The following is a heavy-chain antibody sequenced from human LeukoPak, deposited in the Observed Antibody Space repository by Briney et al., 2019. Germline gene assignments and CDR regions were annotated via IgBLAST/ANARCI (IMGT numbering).Heavy chain of an antibody. J-gene: IGHJ5*02. CDR1: GGSISSSSYY. V-gene: IGHV4-39*07. Sequence: ESSETLSLTCTVSGGSISSSSYYWGWIRQPPGKGLEWIGSIYYSGSTYYNPSLKSRVTISVDTSKNQFSLELSSVTAADTAVYYCARCIAAAGTSWFDPWGQGTLVTVSS. D-gene: IGHD6-13*01. CDR3: ARCIAAAGTSWFDP. CDR2: IYYSGST.